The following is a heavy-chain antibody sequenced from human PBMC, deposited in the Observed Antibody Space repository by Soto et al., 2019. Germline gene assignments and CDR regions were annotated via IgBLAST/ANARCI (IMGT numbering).Heavy chain of an antibody. CDR3: AKQGDYDFWSSSNNWLDP. V-gene: IGHV3-23*01. Sequence: DVQLWESGGGLVQPGGSLRLSCVASGFTFGSYALSWVRQAPGKGLEWVSTISGRGGSTYYADSVKGRFTSSRDNSKNTVYLQMNSLRVEDTAVYYCAKQGDYDFWSSSNNWLDPWGQGTLVTVSS. CDR1: GFTFGSYA. D-gene: IGHD3-3*01. CDR2: ISGRGGST. J-gene: IGHJ5*02.